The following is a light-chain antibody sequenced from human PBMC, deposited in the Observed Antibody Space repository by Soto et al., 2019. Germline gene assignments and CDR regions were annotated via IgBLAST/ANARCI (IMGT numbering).Light chain of an antibody. CDR2: DVS. CDR3: SSYAGTNNVV. Sequence: QSALTQPPSASGSPGQSVTISCTGTSSDVGGYNSVSWYQQHPGKAPKVMIYDVSKRPSGVPDRFSGSKSGNTASLTVSGLQAEDEADYYCSSYAGTNNVVFGGGTKVTVL. CDR1: SSDVGGYNS. J-gene: IGLJ2*01. V-gene: IGLV2-8*01.